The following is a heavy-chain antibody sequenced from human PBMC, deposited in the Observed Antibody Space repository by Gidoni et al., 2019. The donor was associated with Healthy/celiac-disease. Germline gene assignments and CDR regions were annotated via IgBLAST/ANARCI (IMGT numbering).Heavy chain of an antibody. Sequence: EVQLVESGGGLVQPGGSLRLSCAASGFTFSSYSMNWVRQAPGKGLEWVSYISSSSSTIYYADSVKGRFTSSRDNAKNSLYLQMNSLRDEDTAVYYCARDPWTQYSSSSFDYWGQGTLVTVSS. CDR2: ISSSSSTI. CDR1: GFTFSSYS. J-gene: IGHJ4*02. D-gene: IGHD6-6*01. V-gene: IGHV3-48*02. CDR3: ARDPWTQYSSSSFDY.